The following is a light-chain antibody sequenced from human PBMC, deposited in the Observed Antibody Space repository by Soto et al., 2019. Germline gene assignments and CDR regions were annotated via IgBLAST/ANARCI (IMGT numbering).Light chain of an antibody. CDR1: QSVSDNY. Sequence: DIVLTQSPGTLSLSPGERATLSCRASQSVSDNYLAWYQQKPGQSPRLLIYGSSDRATGIPDRFSGSESGTDFTLTISRVEPEDFAVYYCQQYGSSPPYTFGQGTKLEIK. CDR2: GSS. CDR3: QQYGSSPPYT. V-gene: IGKV3-20*01. J-gene: IGKJ2*01.